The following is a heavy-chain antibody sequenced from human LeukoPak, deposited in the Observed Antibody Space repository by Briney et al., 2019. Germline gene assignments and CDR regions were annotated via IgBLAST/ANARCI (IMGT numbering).Heavy chain of an antibody. CDR3: ARVAYRYSINDWSRTGLGAYATKYYYYMDV. D-gene: IGHD3-9*01. CDR2: INHNGGT. CDR1: GGSFSDYS. J-gene: IGHJ6*03. V-gene: IGHV4-34*01. Sequence: SETLSLTCAVYGGSFSDYSWTWIRQAPGEGLEWIGEINHNGGTNHNPSLVSRVIMSVDTSKNQFSLKVSSVTAADTAMYYCARVAYRYSINDWSRTGLGAYATKYYYYMDVWGKGTTVTVSS.